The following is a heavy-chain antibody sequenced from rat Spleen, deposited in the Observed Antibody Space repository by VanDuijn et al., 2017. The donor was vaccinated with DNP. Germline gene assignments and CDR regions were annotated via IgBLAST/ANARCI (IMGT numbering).Heavy chain of an antibody. D-gene: IGHD1-6*01. CDR3: VRPDVYYGLEDWFAC. J-gene: IGHJ3*01. V-gene: IGHV5S13*01. Sequence: EVQLVESGGGLVQPGRSLKLSCAASGFTFSNYDMAWVRQAPTKGLEWVASISTSGGSTYYRDSVKGRFTVSRDNADNTLHLQMDGLGSEDTATYYCVRPDVYYGLEDWFACWGQGTLVTVSS. CDR1: GFTFSNYD. CDR2: ISTSGGST.